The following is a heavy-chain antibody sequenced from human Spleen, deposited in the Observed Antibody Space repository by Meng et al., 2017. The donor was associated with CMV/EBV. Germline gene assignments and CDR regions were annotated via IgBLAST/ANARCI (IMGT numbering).Heavy chain of an antibody. Sequence: ETLSLTCSVSGDSISNYYWSWIRQTPGKGLEWVSGTTSSGRSTYYADSVKGRFTLSRDNSKNTLYLQMNSLRAEDTAVYYCAKVDSGSWYRGFFDYWGQGTLVTVSS. D-gene: IGHD6-13*01. J-gene: IGHJ4*02. CDR2: TTSSGRST. CDR3: AKVDSGSWYRGFFDY. V-gene: IGHV3-23*01. CDR1: GDSISNYY.